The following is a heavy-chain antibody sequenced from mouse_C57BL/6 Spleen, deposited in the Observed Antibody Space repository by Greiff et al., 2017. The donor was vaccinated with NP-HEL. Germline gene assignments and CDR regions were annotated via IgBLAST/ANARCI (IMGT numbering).Heavy chain of an antibody. CDR3: ARPITTVVAERAWFAY. D-gene: IGHD1-1*01. Sequence: QVQLKQSGAELVKPGASVKISCKASGYAFSSYWMNWVKQRPGKGLEWIGQIYPGDGDTNYNGKFKGKATLTADKSSSTAYMQLSSLTSEDSAVYFCARPITTVVAERAWFAYWGQGTLVTVSA. CDR2: IYPGDGDT. J-gene: IGHJ3*01. CDR1: GYAFSSYW. V-gene: IGHV1-80*01.